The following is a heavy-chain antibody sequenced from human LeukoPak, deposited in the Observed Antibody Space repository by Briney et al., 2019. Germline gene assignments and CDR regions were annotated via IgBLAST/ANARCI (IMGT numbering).Heavy chain of an antibody. J-gene: IGHJ4*02. CDR3: GAGDSYYFDY. Sequence: SETLSLTCTVSDDSISDYYRGWIRQPPGKGLEWIGYFHNSGTSTYNPSLKSRVTISADTSKNQFSLKLTSVTAADTAVYYCGAGDSYYFDYWGQGTLVTVSS. CDR2: FHNSGTS. V-gene: IGHV4-59*12. D-gene: IGHD4-17*01. CDR1: DDSISDYY.